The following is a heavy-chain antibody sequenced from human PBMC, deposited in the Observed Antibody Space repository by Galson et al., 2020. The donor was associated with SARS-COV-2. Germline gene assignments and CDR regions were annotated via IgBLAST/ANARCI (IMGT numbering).Heavy chain of an antibody. D-gene: IGHD2-21*01. CDR3: ARDLDCGGDCYPFDY. J-gene: IGHJ4*02. CDR1: GFTFSKNW. V-gene: IGHV3-7*01. CDR2: IDQGGTDE. Sequence: GGSLRLSCEASGFTFSKNWMTWVRQAPGKGLEWVAKIDQGGTDEYYVDSVKGRFTISRDNAKNSLYLQMNSVRAEDTAVYYCARDLDCGGDCYPFDYWGQGTLVTVSS.